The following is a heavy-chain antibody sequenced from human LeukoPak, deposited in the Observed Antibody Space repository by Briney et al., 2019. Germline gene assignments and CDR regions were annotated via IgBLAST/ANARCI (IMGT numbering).Heavy chain of an antibody. J-gene: IGHJ5*02. CDR2: MHYSGNA. D-gene: IGHD3-22*01. CDR3: ARYSFDRRGYSNWFDP. V-gene: IGHV4-30-4*01. Sequence: SQTLSLTCTVSGGSLSSADYYWSWIRQPPGKGLEWIAYMHYSGNAYYNPSLKSRVTMSVDTSKNQFSLNLSSVTAADTAVYYCARYSFDRRGYSNWFDPWGQGTLVTVSS. CDR1: GGSLSSADYY.